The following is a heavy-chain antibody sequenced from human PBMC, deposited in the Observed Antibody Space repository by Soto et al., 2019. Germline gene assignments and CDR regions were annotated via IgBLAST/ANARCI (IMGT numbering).Heavy chain of an antibody. Sequence: QVQLVESGGGVVQPGRSLRLSCAASGFTFSSYGMNWVRQAPGKGLEWVALISYDGITKYYADSVKGRFTISRDNSKNTEYLQMYSLRPEDTAVYYCAKGLDIVLVPGAIGPYYYYGVDVWGQGTTVTVSS. CDR1: GFTFSSYG. CDR3: AKGLDIVLVPGAIGPYYYYGVDV. D-gene: IGHD2-2*03. V-gene: IGHV3-30*18. J-gene: IGHJ6*02. CDR2: ISYDGITK.